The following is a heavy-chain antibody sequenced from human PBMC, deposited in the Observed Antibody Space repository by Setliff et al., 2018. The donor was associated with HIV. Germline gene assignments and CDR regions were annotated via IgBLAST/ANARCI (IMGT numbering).Heavy chain of an antibody. D-gene: IGHD6-19*01. CDR3: ARVLDPGIAVATHAFDI. V-gene: IGHV1-18*01. Sequence: ASVKVSCKASGYTFTSYGVSWVRQAPGQGLEWMGRISAYNRNVNYSQKVQGRVTMTTDTSTSTAYMELKNLKSDDTAVYYCARVLDPGIAVATHAFDIWGQGTMVTVSS. CDR2: ISAYNRNV. CDR1: GYTFTSYG. J-gene: IGHJ3*02.